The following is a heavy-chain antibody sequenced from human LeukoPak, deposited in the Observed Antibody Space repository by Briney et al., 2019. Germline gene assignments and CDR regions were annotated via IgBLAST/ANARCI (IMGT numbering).Heavy chain of an antibody. V-gene: IGHV3-7*01. CDR1: GFTFNTFW. Sequence: GGSLRLSCEASGFTFNTFWMSWVRQAPGKGLEWVANINQGGRDTNYVDSVKGRFTIARDDAKNSLYLQMNSLRAEDTAVYFCARAKGGMGPFDHWGQGTLVTVSS. CDR2: INQGGRDT. J-gene: IGHJ4*02. D-gene: IGHD2-15*01. CDR3: ARAKGGMGPFDH.